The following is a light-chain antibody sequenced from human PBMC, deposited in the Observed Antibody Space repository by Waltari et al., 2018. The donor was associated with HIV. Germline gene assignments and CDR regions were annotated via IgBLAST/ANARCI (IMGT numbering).Light chain of an antibody. CDR3: QSYDSSKGDWV. J-gene: IGLJ3*02. CDR1: SGSIASNS. CDR2: ADN. V-gene: IGLV6-57*03. Sequence: NFMLTQPPSVSESPGKTVTISCTRSSGSIASNSVQWYHPRPGSAPTTLIYADNQRPPGVPDRFSGSIDSSSNSASLTISGLTTEDEADFYCQSYDSSKGDWVFGGGTKLTVL.